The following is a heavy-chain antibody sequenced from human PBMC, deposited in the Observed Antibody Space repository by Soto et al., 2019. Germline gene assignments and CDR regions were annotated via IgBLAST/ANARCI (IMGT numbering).Heavy chain of an antibody. D-gene: IGHD3-9*01. CDR1: GGTFSSYA. V-gene: IGHV1-69*01. CDR3: ALLRYFDWLPYYYYGMDV. CDR2: IIPIFGTA. J-gene: IGHJ6*02. Sequence: QVQLVQSGAEVKKPGSSVKVSCKASGGTFSSYAISWVRQAPGQGLEWMGGIIPIFGTANYAQKFQDRVTITADESTSTAYMELSSLRSEDTAVYYCALLRYFDWLPYYYYGMDVWGQGTTVTVSS.